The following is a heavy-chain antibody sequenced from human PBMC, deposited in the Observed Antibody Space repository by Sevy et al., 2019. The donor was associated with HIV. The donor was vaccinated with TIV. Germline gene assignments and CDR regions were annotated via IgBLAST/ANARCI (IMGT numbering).Heavy chain of an antibody. V-gene: IGHV3-30*02. CDR2: IRYDGSNK. CDR3: AKDPVLVVDYYAMDV. CDR1: GFTFSTYA. D-gene: IGHD2-8*02. J-gene: IGHJ6*02. Sequence: GGSLKLSCAASGFTFSTYAMHWVRQAPGKGLEWVAFIRYDGSNKYYADSVKGRFTISRDNSKNTRYLQMNSLRAEDTAVYYCAKDPVLVVDYYAMDVWGQGTTVTVSS.